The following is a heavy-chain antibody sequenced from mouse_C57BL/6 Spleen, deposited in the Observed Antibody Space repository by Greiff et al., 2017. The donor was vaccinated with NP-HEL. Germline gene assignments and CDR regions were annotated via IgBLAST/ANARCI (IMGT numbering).Heavy chain of an antibody. CDR2: IYPGDGDT. J-gene: IGHJ1*03. D-gene: IGHD2-2*01. V-gene: IGHV1-82*01. CDR3: ARSRSTMVTAYFDV. Sequence: VQLQESGPELVKPGASVKISCKASGYAFSSSWMNWVKQRPGKGLEWIGRIYPGDGDTNYNGKFKGKATLTADKSSSTAYMQLSSLTSEDSAVYFCARSRSTMVTAYFDVWGTGTTVTVSS. CDR1: GYAFSSSW.